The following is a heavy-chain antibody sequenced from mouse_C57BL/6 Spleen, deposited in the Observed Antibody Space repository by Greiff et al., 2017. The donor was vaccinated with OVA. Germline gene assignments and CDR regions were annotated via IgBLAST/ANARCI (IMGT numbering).Heavy chain of an antibody. CDR1: GYTFTSYW. Sequence: QVQLQQSGAELVKPGASVKMSCKASGYTFTSYWITWVKQRPGQGLEWIGDIYPGSGSTNYNEKFKSKATLTVDTSSSTAYMQLSSLTSEDSAVYYCARLYYGTHYYAMDYWGQGTSVTVSS. CDR3: ARLYYGTHYYAMDY. CDR2: IYPGSGST. V-gene: IGHV1-55*01. J-gene: IGHJ4*01. D-gene: IGHD1-1*01.